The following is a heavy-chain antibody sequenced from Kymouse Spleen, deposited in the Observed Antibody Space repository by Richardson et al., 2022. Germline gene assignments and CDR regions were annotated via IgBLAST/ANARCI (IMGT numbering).Heavy chain of an antibody. CDR2: IRSKANSYAT. CDR3: TRGAARPDGNWFDP. Sequence: EVQLVESGGGLVQPGGSLKLSCAASGFTFSGSAMHWVRQASGKGLEWVGRIRSKANSYATAYAASVKGRFTISRDDSKNTAYLQMNSLKTEDTAVYYCTRGAARPDGNWFDPWGQGTLVTVSS. J-gene: IGHJ5*02. V-gene: IGHV3-73*02. D-gene: IGHD6-6*01. CDR1: GFTFSGSA.